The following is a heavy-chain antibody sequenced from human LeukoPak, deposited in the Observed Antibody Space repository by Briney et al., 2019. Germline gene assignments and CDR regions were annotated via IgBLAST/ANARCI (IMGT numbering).Heavy chain of an antibody. J-gene: IGHJ3*02. V-gene: IGHV3-30*02. Sequence: GGSLRLSCAASGFTFRSYGMHWVRQAPGKGLEWVTFIRYDGSKKDYADSVKGRFTISRDNSKNTLYLQMNSLRAEDTAVCYCARGGSYLSAFDIWGQGTMVTVSS. CDR1: GFTFRSYG. CDR3: ARGGSYLSAFDI. D-gene: IGHD1-26*01. CDR2: IRYDGSKK.